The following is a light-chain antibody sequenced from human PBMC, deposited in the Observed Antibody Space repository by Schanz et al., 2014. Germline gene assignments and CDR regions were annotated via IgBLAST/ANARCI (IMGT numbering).Light chain of an antibody. Sequence: EIVLTQSPGTLSLSPGERATLSCRASQSVSSSYLAWYQQKPGQAPRLLIYGVSSRATGIPDSFSGSGSGTDFTLTISRLEPEDFAVYYCQQYAESPRYTFGQGTKLEIK. J-gene: IGKJ2*01. CDR1: QSVSSSY. CDR3: QQYAESPRYT. CDR2: GVS. V-gene: IGKV3-20*01.